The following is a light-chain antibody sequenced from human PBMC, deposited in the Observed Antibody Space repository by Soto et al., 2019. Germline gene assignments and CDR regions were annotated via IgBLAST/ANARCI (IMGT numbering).Light chain of an antibody. V-gene: IGKV1-27*01. Sequence: DIQMTQSPSSLSASVGDRVTITCRASQGIANTLAWYQEKPGKVPKLLIYAASTLESGVPSPFSGSGTGTDFTLNISSLQPEDAATYDCPKYDSALWTFGQGTKVEI. CDR1: QGIANT. J-gene: IGKJ1*01. CDR2: AAS. CDR3: PKYDSALWT.